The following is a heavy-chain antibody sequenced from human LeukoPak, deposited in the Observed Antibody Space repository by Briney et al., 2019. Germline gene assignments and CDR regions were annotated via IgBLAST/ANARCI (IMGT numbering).Heavy chain of an antibody. Sequence: GGSLRLSCAASGFTFSSYWMSWVRQAPGKGLEWVANIKQDGSEKYYVDSVKGRFTISRDNAKNLLYLQMNSLRAEDTAVYYCAREGIGERRPLGYFDYWGQGTLVTVSS. D-gene: IGHD1-1*01. CDR3: AREGIGERRPLGYFDY. J-gene: IGHJ4*02. V-gene: IGHV3-7*01. CDR1: GFTFSSYW. CDR2: IKQDGSEK.